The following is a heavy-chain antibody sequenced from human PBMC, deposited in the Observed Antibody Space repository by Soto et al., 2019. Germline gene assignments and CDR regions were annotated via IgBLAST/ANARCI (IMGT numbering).Heavy chain of an antibody. V-gene: IGHV3-66*01. CDR3: ARESFGESYYGMDV. J-gene: IGHJ6*02. CDR2: IYSGGST. CDR1: GFTVSSNY. Sequence: GGSLRLSCAASGFTVSSNYMSWVRQAPGKGLEWVSVIYSGGSTYYADSVKGRFTISRDNSKNTLYLQMNSLRAEDTAVYYCARESFGESYYGMDVWGQGTMVTVSS. D-gene: IGHD3-10*01.